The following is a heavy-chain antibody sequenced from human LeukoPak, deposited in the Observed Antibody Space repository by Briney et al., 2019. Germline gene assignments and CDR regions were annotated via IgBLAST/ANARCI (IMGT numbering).Heavy chain of an antibody. CDR2: IYHSGST. J-gene: IGHJ3*02. CDR1: GGSISSGGYY. V-gene: IGHV4-30-2*01. CDR3: ARDQGRGFLEWLGAFDI. Sequence: SETLSLTCTVSGGSISSGGYYWSWIRQPPGKGLEWIGYIYHSGSTYYNPSLKSRVTISVDRSKNQFSLKLSSVTAADTAVYYCARDQGRGFLEWLGAFDIWGQGTMVTVSS. D-gene: IGHD3-3*01.